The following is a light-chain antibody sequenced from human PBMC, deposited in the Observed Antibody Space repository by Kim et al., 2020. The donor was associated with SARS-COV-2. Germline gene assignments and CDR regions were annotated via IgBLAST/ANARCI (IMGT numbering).Light chain of an antibody. J-gene: IGLJ3*02. Sequence: ATLTCTGNSNNVGTHGAIWLQQHQGHPPKLLSYRYRNDDRPSGVSERLSASRSGSTTSLTITGLQPEDEADYYCSAWDTSVSAWVFGGGTKVTVL. CDR3: SAWDTSVSAWV. V-gene: IGLV10-54*01. CDR1: SNNVGTHG. CDR2: RYRND.